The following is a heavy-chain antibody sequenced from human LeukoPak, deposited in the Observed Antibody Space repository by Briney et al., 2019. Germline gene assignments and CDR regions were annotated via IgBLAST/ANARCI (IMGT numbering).Heavy chain of an antibody. CDR3: ARDRGDLSTGYLDAFDI. Sequence: PSETLSLTCAVSGGSFSSYYWSWIRQPPGKGLEWIGYIYYTGSTNYNPSLKSRVTISADTSKNQFSLKLTSVTAADTAVYYCARDRGDLSTGYLDAFDIWGQGTMVTVSS. J-gene: IGHJ3*02. D-gene: IGHD3-9*01. V-gene: IGHV4-59*01. CDR1: GGSFSSYY. CDR2: IYYTGST.